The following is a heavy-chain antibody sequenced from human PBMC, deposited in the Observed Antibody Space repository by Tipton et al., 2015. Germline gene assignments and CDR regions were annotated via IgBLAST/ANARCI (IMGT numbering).Heavy chain of an antibody. V-gene: IGHV1-8*01. D-gene: IGHD3-3*01. CDR1: GYTLTSYD. CDR3: ARLRFATFGVGPNFYYGMDV. CDR2: MNPKSGNT. Sequence: QVQLVQSGAEVKEPGASVKVSCKASGYTLTSYDINWVRQATGQGLEWMGWMNPKSGNTGYAQKFQGRVTMTRDTSISTAYMELSSLTSEDTAVYYCARLRFATFGVGPNFYYGMDVWGQGTTVTVSS. J-gene: IGHJ6*02.